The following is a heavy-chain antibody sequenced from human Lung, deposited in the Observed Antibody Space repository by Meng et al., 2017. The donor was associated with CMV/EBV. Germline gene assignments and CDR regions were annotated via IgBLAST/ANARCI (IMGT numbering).Heavy chain of an antibody. V-gene: IGHV4-59*01. J-gene: IGHJ6*02. CDR3: ASSGYSYGYGYYGMDV. CDR2: IYYSGST. Sequence: SXTLSLXCTVSGGSISSYYWSWIRQPPGKGLEWIGYIYYSGSTNYNPSLKSRVTISVDTSKNQFSLKLSSVTAADTAVYYCASSGYSYGYGYYGMDVWGQGTXVT. D-gene: IGHD5-18*01. CDR1: GGSISSYY.